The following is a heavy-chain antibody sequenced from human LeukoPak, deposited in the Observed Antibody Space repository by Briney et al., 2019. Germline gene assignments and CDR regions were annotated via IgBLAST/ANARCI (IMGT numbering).Heavy chain of an antibody. CDR1: GFTFSSYG. D-gene: IGHD3-22*01. Sequence: GGSLRLSCAASGFTFSSYGMHWVRQAPGKGLEWVAVISYDGSNKYYADSVKGRFTISRDNSKNTLYLQMNSLRAEDTAVYYCASSDSSGLVNRYWGQGTLVTVSS. CDR3: ASSDSSGLVNRY. V-gene: IGHV3-30*03. CDR2: ISYDGSNK. J-gene: IGHJ4*02.